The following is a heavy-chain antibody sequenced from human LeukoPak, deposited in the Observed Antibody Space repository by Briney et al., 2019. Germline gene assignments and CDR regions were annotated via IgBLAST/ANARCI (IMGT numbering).Heavy chain of an antibody. D-gene: IGHD2-15*01. Sequence: GGCLRLSCAASGFTVSSTYMSWVRQTPGKGLEWVGHIRSKADGGTPDYIAPVKGRFTISRDDSKDTLYLQMNSLNTEDTAMYYCTTRSPARYCSDGACYSSADYWGQGTLVTVSS. V-gene: IGHV3-15*01. CDR1: GFTVSSTY. CDR3: TTRSPARYCSDGACYSSADY. J-gene: IGHJ4*02. CDR2: IRSKADGGTP.